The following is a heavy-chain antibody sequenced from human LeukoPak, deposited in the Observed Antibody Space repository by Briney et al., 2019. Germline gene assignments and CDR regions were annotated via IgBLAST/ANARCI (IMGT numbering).Heavy chain of an antibody. V-gene: IGHV4-59*01. D-gene: IGHD3-22*01. CDR3: ARDPYYYDSSGYSSSHAFDM. CDR1: GGSISSYY. CDR2: IYYSGST. J-gene: IGHJ3*02. Sequence: PSETLSLTCTVSGGSISSYYWSWIRQPPGKGLEWIGYIYYSGSTNYNPSLKSRVTISVDTSKNQFSLKLSSVTAADTAVYYCARDPYYYDSSGYSSSHAFDMWGQGTMVSVSS.